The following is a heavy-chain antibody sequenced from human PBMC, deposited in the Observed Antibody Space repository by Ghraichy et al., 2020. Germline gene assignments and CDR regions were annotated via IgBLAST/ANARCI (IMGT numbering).Heavy chain of an antibody. V-gene: IGHV3-23*01. CDR1: GFTFNNYA. CDR3: AKSYTSSWYNDAFDI. J-gene: IGHJ3*02. CDR2: TSGSGGST. D-gene: IGHD6-13*01. Sequence: GGSLRLSCAASGFTFNNYAMSWVRQAPGKGLEWVSGTSGSGGSTYYADSVKGRFTISRDNSKNTLSLQMNSLRAEDTAVYYCAKSYTSSWYNDAFDIWGQGTMVTVSS.